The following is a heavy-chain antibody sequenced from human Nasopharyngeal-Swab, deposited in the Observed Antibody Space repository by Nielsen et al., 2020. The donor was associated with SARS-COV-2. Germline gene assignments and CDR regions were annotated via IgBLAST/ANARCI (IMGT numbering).Heavy chain of an antibody. D-gene: IGHD3-22*01. CDR3: ARGSTMNGYYGMDV. J-gene: IGHJ6*02. V-gene: IGHV4-34*01. CDR2: INHSGST. Sequence: GSLRLSCEASGFTFSFYTMGWVRQSPGKGLECIGEINHSGSTNYNPSLKSRVTISVDTSKTQFSLKLSSVTAADTAVYYCARGSTMNGYYGMDVWGQGTTVTVSS. CDR1: GFTFSFYT.